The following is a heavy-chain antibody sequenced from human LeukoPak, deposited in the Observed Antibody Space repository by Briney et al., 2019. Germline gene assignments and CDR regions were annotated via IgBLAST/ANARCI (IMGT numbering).Heavy chain of an antibody. Sequence: SETLSLTCTVSGGPVSNYYWSWIRQPPGKGLEWIGYIYYSGSTNYNPSLKSRVTISVDTSQNQFSLKRSAVTAAATAWYSSGSTNYTPALKMRVTISVNTSKYQFSVKLGLVTAAERAVYYCGRGGGGGWLRLPLAHFDYWGQGTLVTVSS. CDR2: IYYSGST. J-gene: IGHJ4*02. D-gene: IGHD3-10*01. CDR1: GGPVSNYY. CDR3: GSTNYTPALKMRVTISVNTSKYQFSVKLGLVTAAERAVYYCGRGGGGGWLRLPLAHFDY. V-gene: IGHV4-59*02.